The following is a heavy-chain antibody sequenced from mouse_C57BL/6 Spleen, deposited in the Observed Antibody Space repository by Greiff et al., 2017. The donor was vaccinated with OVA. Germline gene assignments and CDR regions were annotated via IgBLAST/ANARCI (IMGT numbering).Heavy chain of an antibody. CDR3: ARGNYYGSSGYFDY. J-gene: IGHJ2*01. V-gene: IGHV5-6*01. CDR2: ISSGGSYT. Sequence: EVMLVESGGDLVKPGGSLKLSCAASGFTFSSYGMSWVRQTPDKRLEWVATISSGGSYTYYPDSVKGRFTISRDNAKNTLYLQMSSLKSEDTAMYYCARGNYYGSSGYFDYWGQGTTLTVSS. CDR1: GFTFSSYG. D-gene: IGHD1-1*01.